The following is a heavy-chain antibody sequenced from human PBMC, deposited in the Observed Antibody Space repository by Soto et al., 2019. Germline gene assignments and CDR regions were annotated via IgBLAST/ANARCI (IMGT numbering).Heavy chain of an antibody. CDR2: IIPIFGTA. CDR1: GGTFSSYA. V-gene: IGHV1-69*01. D-gene: IGHD3-22*01. CDR3: AGATMRGERYYDGMDV. J-gene: IGHJ6*02. Sequence: QVQLVQSGAEVKKPGSSVKVSCKASGGTFSSYAISWVRQAPGQGLEWMGGIIPIFGTANYAQKFQGRVTITADESTSTAYMELSSLRSEDTGVYYCAGATMRGERYYDGMDVWGQGATVTVSS.